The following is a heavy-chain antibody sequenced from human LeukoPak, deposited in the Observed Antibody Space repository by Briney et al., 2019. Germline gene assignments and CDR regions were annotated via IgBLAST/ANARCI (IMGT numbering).Heavy chain of an antibody. CDR1: GGTFSSYA. J-gene: IGHJ4*02. CDR2: INPSGGST. CDR3: ARDLPLSSSCFDY. V-gene: IGHV1-46*01. Sequence: ASVKVSCKASGGTFSSYAISWVRQAPGQGLEWMGIINPSGGSTSYAQKFQGRVTMTRDTSTSTVYMELSSLRSEDTAVYYCARDLPLSSSCFDYWGQGTLVTVSS. D-gene: IGHD6-6*01.